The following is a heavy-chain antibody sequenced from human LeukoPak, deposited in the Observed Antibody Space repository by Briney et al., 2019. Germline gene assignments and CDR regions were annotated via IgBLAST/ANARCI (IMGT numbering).Heavy chain of an antibody. Sequence: SETLSLTCTVSGGSISSSSYYWGWIRQPPGKGLEWIGSIYYSGSTYYNPALKSRVTISVDTSKNKFSLKMSSVTAADTAVYYCARHLSYSSSWHYDAFDIWGQGTMVTVSS. CDR1: GGSISSSSYY. V-gene: IGHV4-39*01. CDR3: ARHLSYSSSWHYDAFDI. J-gene: IGHJ3*02. CDR2: IYYSGST. D-gene: IGHD6-13*01.